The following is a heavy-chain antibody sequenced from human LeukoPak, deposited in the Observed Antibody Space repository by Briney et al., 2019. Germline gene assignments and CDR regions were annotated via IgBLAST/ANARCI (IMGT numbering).Heavy chain of an antibody. CDR3: ARLHYDVLTGPFDY. V-gene: IGHV3-66*04. J-gene: IGHJ4*02. Sequence: SGGSLRLSCAASGITVSTNYMSWVRQAPGKGLEWVSIIYSGGGTYHADSVKGRFTISRENSKNTLWLQMNSLRAEDTAVYYCARLHYDVLTGPFDYWGRGTLVTVSS. D-gene: IGHD3-9*01. CDR1: GITVSTNY. CDR2: IYSGGGT.